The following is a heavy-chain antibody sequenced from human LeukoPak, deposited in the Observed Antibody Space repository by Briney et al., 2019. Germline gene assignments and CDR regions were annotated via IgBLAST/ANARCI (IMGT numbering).Heavy chain of an antibody. V-gene: IGHV4-4*07. CDR2: IYTSGST. Sequence: PSETLSLTYTVSGGSISSYYWSWIRQPAGKGLEWIGRIYTSGSTNYNPSLKSRVTMSVDTSKNQFSLKLSSVTAADTAVYYCARDFSPTVVTRDAFDIWGQGTMVTVSS. CDR3: ARDFSPTVVTRDAFDI. CDR1: GGSISSYY. D-gene: IGHD4-23*01. J-gene: IGHJ3*02.